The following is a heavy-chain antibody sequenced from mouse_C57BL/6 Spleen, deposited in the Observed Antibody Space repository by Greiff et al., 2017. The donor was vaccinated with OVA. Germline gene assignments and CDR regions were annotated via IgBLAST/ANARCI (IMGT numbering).Heavy chain of an antibody. V-gene: IGHV5-17*01. CDR1: GFTFSDYG. D-gene: IGHD2-4*01. J-gene: IGHJ2*01. CDR3: ARDYDLYFDY. Sequence: EVKLEESGGGLVKPGGSLKLSCAASGFTFSDYGMHWVRQAPEKGLEWVAYISSGSSTIYYADTVKGRFTISRDNAKNTLFLQMTSLRSEDTAMYYCARDYDLYFDYWGQGTTLTVSS. CDR2: ISSGSSTI.